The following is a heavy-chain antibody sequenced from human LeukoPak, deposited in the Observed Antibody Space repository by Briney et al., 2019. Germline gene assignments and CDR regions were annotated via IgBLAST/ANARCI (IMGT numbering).Heavy chain of an antibody. V-gene: IGHV1-2*02. D-gene: IGHD1-26*01. CDR1: GYTFTRYY. Sequence: GASVKVSCKASGYTFTRYYMHWVRQAPGQGLEWMGWINPNSGGTNYAQKFQGRVTMTRDTSISTAYMELSRLRSDDTAVYYCATSSGRFGWFDPWGQGTLVTVSS. CDR3: ATSSGRFGWFDP. CDR2: INPNSGGT. J-gene: IGHJ5*02.